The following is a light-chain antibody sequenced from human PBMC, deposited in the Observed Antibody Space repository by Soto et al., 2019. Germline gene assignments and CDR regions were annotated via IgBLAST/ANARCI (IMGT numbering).Light chain of an antibody. J-gene: IGKJ1*01. Sequence: EIVLAQSPVTLSLSPGERATLSCRASQSFSSTYLAWYQKKPGQAPRLLIYDASSRATGIPDRFSGSGSGTDFPLTISRLEPDDFAVYYCQHYGSSRTFGKGTKVDIK. CDR2: DAS. CDR3: QHYGSSRT. CDR1: QSFSSTY. V-gene: IGKV3-20*01.